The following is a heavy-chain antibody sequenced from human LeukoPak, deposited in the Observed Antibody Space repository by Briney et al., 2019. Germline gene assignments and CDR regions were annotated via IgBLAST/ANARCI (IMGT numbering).Heavy chain of an antibody. Sequence: GGSLRLSCAASGFTFSGYGMHWVRQAPGKGLEWVATISYDGSNKNYADSVKGRFTISRDNSKNTLYLQMNSLRAEDTAVYYCARGADYFDYWGQGTLVTVSS. J-gene: IGHJ4*02. CDR2: ISYDGSNK. CDR3: ARGADYFDY. V-gene: IGHV3-30*03. CDR1: GFTFSGYG.